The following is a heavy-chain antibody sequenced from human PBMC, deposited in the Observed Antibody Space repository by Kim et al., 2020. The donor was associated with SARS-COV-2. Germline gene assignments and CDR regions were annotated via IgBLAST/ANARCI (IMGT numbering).Heavy chain of an antibody. V-gene: IGHV4-4*03. Sequence: PETLSLTCAVSGSSINTSVWWTWVRQPPGKGLEWIGEIFHSGSTNYNPSLKSRVTISLDKSRNQFSLKLRSLTAADTAVYYCARGGSSWDWGQGTLVIVSS. J-gene: IGHJ4*02. D-gene: IGHD6-13*01. CDR2: IFHSGST. CDR3: ARGGSSWD. CDR1: GSSINTSVW.